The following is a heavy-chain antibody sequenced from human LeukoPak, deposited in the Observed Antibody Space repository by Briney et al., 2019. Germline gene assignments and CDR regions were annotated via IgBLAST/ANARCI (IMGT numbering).Heavy chain of an antibody. CDR3: ARDHQQLGRFDP. V-gene: IGHV4-59*01. D-gene: IGHD6-13*01. Sequence: SETPSLTCTVSGRSISTYYWSWIRQPPGKGLEWIGYVYYSGSTNYNPSLKSRVTISLDTSKNQFSLKLRSVTAADTAVYYCARDHQQLGRFDPWGQGTLVTVSS. CDR1: GRSISTYY. CDR2: VYYSGST. J-gene: IGHJ5*02.